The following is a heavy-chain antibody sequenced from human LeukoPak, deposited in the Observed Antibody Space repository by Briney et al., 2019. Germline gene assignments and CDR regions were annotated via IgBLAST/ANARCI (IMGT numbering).Heavy chain of an antibody. J-gene: IGHJ4*02. CDR3: AGYGSGSYHKAFDY. Sequence: TSETLSLTCSVPGGAISSDYWAWIRQPPGKGLEWIAYVHSSGYTSYNPSLKSRVTISIDTSKNQFSLKLNSVTAADTAVYYCAGYGSGSYHKAFDYWGQGTLVTVSS. CDR1: GGAISSDY. CDR2: VHSSGYT. V-gene: IGHV4-59*01. D-gene: IGHD3-10*01.